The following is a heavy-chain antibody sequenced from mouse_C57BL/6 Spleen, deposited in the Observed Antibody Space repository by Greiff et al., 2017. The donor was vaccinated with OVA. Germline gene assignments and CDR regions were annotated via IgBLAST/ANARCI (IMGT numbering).Heavy chain of an antibody. J-gene: IGHJ1*03. V-gene: IGHV1-18*01. D-gene: IGHD1-1*01. CDR3: ARSSGSSPYWYFDV. Sequence: EVKLVESGPELVKPGASVKIPCKASGYTFTDYNMDWVKQSHGKSLEWIGDINPNNGGTIYNQKFKGKATLTVDKSSSTAYMELRSLTSEDTAVYYCARSSGSSPYWYFDVWGTGTTVTVSS. CDR2: INPNNGGT. CDR1: GYTFTDYN.